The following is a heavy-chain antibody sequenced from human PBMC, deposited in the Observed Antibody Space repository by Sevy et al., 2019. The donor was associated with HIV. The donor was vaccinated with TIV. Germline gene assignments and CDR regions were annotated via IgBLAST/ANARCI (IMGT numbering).Heavy chain of an antibody. CDR3: ARSELMAGIMGFY. D-gene: IGHD6-19*01. CDR2: INPSGGST. J-gene: IGHJ4*02. Sequence: ASVKVSCKASGYTFTSYYMHWVRQAPGQGLEWMGIINPSGGSTSYSQKFQGRDTMTRDTSTSTVYMELSSLRSEDTAVYYCARSELMAGIMGFYWGQGTLVTVSS. CDR1: GYTFTSYY. V-gene: IGHV1-46*01.